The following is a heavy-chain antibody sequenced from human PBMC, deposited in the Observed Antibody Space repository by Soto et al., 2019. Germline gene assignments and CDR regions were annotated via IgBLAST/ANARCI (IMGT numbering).Heavy chain of an antibody. CDR3: ARREEWLVLIDY. CDR2: ISSSSSYI. J-gene: IGHJ4*02. Sequence: EVQLVESGGGLVKPGGSLRLSCAASGFTFSSYSMNWVRQAPRKGLEWVSSISSSSSYIYYADSVKGRFTISRDNAKNSLYLQMNSLRAEDTAVYYCARREEWLVLIDYWGQGTLVTVSS. D-gene: IGHD6-19*01. CDR1: GFTFSSYS. V-gene: IGHV3-21*01.